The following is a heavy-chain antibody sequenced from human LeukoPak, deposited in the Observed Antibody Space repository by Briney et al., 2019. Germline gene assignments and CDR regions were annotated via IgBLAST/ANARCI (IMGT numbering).Heavy chain of an antibody. Sequence: ASVKVSCKASGYTFTGYYMRWVRQAPGQGLEWMGWINPNSGGTNYAQKFQGRVTMTRDTSISTAYMELSRLRSDDTAVYYCARSGSGYYYNWFDPWGQGTLVTVSS. D-gene: IGHD3-22*01. CDR1: GYTFTGYY. CDR3: ARSGSGYYYNWFDP. J-gene: IGHJ5*02. V-gene: IGHV1-2*02. CDR2: INPNSGGT.